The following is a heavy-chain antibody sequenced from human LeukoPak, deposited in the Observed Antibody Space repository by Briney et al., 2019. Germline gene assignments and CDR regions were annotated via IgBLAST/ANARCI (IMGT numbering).Heavy chain of an antibody. D-gene: IGHD5-24*01. Sequence: KTGGSLRLSCAASGFTFSSYAMSWVRQAPGKGLEWVSSISSSSSYIYYADSVKGRFTISRDNAKNSLYLQMNSLRAEDTAVYYCASYTLYNAHILVWGQGTLVTVSS. CDR3: ASYTLYNAHILV. CDR2: ISSSSSYI. CDR1: GFTFSSYA. V-gene: IGHV3-21*01. J-gene: IGHJ4*02.